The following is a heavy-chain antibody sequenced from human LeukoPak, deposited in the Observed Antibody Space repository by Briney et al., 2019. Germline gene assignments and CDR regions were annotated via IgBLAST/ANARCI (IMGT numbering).Heavy chain of an antibody. D-gene: IGHD5-12*01. CDR3: AKDRSRGYNS. CDR2: ISSSGSTI. J-gene: IGHJ4*02. V-gene: IGHV3-48*03. Sequence: GGSLRLSCAASGFTFSSYEMNWVRQAPGKGLEWVSYISSSGSTIYYADSVKGRFIISRDNAKNSLYLQMNSLRAEDTAVYYCAKDRSRGYNSWGQGTLVTVSS. CDR1: GFTFSSYE.